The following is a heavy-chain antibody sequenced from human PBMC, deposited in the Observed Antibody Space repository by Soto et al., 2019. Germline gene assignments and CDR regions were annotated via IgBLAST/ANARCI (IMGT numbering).Heavy chain of an antibody. CDR2: GIHSADYT. CDR1: GFTLSTYA. V-gene: IGHV3-23*01. CDR3: AKVNWSTDTGHY. D-gene: IGHD4-17*01. J-gene: IGHJ4*02. Sequence: EVQLLESGGGLVQPGGSLRLSCAASGFTLSTYAMSWVRQAPGKGLEWVAAGIHSADYTHYTDSVRGRFTISRDHTENTLYLQMHSRITDDTAIYYCAKVNWSTDTGHYWGQGTLVPVPS.